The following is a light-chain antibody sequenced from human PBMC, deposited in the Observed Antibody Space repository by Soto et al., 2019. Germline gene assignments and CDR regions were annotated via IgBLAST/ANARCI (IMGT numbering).Light chain of an antibody. CDR1: SSDVGGYNF. J-gene: IGLJ2*01. CDR2: DVS. CDR3: SSYARRSTPVV. Sequence: QSALTQPASVSGSPGQSITISCSGTSSDVGGYNFVSWYQQHPGKAPKLLIYDVSNRPSGVSNRFSGSKSGNTASLTISGLQAEDETDYYCSSYARRSTPVVFGGGTKLTVL. V-gene: IGLV2-14*03.